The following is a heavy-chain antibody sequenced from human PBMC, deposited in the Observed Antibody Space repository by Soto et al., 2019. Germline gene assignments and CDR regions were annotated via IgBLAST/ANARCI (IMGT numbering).Heavy chain of an antibody. Sequence: PGGSLRLSCAASGFTFSSYGMHWVRQAPGKGLEWVAVIWYDGSNKYYADSVKGRFTISRDNSKNTLYLQMNSLRAEDTAVYYCARETADRLVDVWGQGTTVTVSS. V-gene: IGHV3-33*01. J-gene: IGHJ6*02. CDR1: GFTFSSYG. CDR3: ARETADRLVDV. CDR2: IWYDGSNK.